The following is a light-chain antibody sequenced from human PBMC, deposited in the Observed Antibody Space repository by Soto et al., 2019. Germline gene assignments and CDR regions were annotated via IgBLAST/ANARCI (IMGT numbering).Light chain of an antibody. CDR1: SSNIGAGYV. V-gene: IGLV1-40*01. Sequence: QAVVTQPPSVSGAPGQRVTISCTGSSSNIGAGYVVHWYQHLPGTAPKLLIYANNNRPSGVPDRFSGSKSGTSASLAIAGLQAEDEADYYCQSYDTSLSGCVFGSGTKVTVL. J-gene: IGLJ1*01. CDR2: ANN. CDR3: QSYDTSLSGCV.